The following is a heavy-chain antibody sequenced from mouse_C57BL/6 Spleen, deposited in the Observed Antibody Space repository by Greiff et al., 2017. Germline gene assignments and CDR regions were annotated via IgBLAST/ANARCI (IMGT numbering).Heavy chain of an antibody. CDR2: ITYDGSST. Sequence: EVKVVESEGGLVQPGRSMKLSCTASGFTFSDYYMAWVRQVPEMGLEWVANITYDGSSTYYLESLKSRFSISRGNAKNILYLQMISLKSEDTATYYCARAYDEEYYAMDYWGQGTSVTGSS. CDR1: GFTFSDYY. CDR3: ARAYDEEYYAMDY. D-gene: IGHD2-12*01. V-gene: IGHV5-16*01. J-gene: IGHJ4*01.